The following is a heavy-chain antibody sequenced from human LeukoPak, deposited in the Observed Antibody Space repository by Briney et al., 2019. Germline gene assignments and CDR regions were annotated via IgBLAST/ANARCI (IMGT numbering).Heavy chain of an antibody. CDR2: IYPGDSDT. CDR3: ARRYYYDSSGYYSNVGAFDI. D-gene: IGHD3-22*01. V-gene: IGHV5-51*01. Sequence: GESLKISCKGSGYSFTSYWIGWVRPMPGKGLEWMGIIYPGDSDTRYSPSFQGQVTISADKSISTAYLQWSSLKASDTAMYYCARRYYYDSSGYYSNVGAFDIWGQGTMVTVSS. J-gene: IGHJ3*02. CDR1: GYSFTSYW.